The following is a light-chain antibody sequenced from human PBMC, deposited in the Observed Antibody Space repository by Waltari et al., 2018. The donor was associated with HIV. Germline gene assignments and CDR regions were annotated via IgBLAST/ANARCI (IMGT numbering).Light chain of an antibody. Sequence: QSALTQPASVSGSPGRSITISCTGTSSDFGGYNYVSWYQQHPGKAPKLMIYEVSNRPSGVSNRFSGSKSGNTASLTISGLQAEDEADYYCSSYTGSSTLVFGGGTKLTVL. CDR3: SSYTGSSTLV. J-gene: IGLJ2*01. CDR1: SSDFGGYNY. V-gene: IGLV2-14*03. CDR2: EVS.